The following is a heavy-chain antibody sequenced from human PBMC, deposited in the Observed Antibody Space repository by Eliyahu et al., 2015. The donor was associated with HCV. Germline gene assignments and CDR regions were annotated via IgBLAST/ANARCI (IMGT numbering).Heavy chain of an antibody. CDR1: GYTFTSFF. CDR3: ARDGRQKYYASRPSGSYYYAMDV. CDR2: FNPSGDST. D-gene: IGHD3-10*01. V-gene: IGHV1-46*03. Sequence: QVLLVQSGAEVKKPGASVKVSCKASGYTFTSFFIHWVRQAPGQGLEWMGIFNPSGDSTSYAQKFQGRVTMTRDTSTSTVYMELSSLRSDDTAVYYCARDGRQKYYASRPSGSYYYAMDVWGQGTTVTVSS. J-gene: IGHJ6*02.